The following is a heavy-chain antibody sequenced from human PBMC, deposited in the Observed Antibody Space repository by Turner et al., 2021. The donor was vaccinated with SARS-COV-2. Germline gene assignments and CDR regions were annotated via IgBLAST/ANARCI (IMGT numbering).Heavy chain of an antibody. V-gene: IGHV3-48*03. D-gene: IGHD6-19*01. CDR1: GFRFSSYE. CDR2: IISSGSTV. CDR3: ARVVAVAATPANIDY. Sequence: EVQLVESGGGLVQPGGSLRPSCAASGFRFSSYEMNWVRQAPGKGLEWVSYIISSGSTVDHADSVKGRFTIARDNARNSLFLQMNSLRAEDTAVYYCARVVAVAATPANIDYWGQGTLVTVSS. J-gene: IGHJ4*02.